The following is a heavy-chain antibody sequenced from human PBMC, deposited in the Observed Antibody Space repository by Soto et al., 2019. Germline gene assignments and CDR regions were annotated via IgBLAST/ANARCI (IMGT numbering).Heavy chain of an antibody. J-gene: IGHJ4*02. CDR1: GFTFSDYD. Sequence: QVQLVDSGGGLVKPGGSLRLSCEASGFTFSDYDMTYIRQSPGKGLECVSYISSRGATIYYADSVKGRFTVSRDTAKNSLYLQMTRLRVDDTAVYYCARGGYAFDLWGQGTLGTVSS. CDR2: ISSRGATI. CDR3: ARGGYAFDL. V-gene: IGHV3-11*01. D-gene: IGHD5-18*01.